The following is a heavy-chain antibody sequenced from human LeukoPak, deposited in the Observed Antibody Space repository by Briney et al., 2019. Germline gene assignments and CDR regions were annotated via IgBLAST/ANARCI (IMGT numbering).Heavy chain of an antibody. CDR2: INHSGST. Sequence: SETLSLTCAVYGGSFSGYYWSWIRQPPGKGLEWIGEINHSGSTNYNPSLKSRVTISVDTSKNQFSLKLSSVTAADTAVYYCARGRAYCRTDWGRGTLVTVSS. CDR1: GGSFSGYY. D-gene: IGHD2-15*01. J-gene: IGHJ4*02. V-gene: IGHV4-34*01. CDR3: ARGRAYCRTD.